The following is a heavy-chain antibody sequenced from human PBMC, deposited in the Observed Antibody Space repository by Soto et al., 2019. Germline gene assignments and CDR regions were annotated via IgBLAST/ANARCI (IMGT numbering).Heavy chain of an antibody. J-gene: IGHJ6*02. CDR2: ISYDGSNK. V-gene: IGHV3-30-3*01. D-gene: IGHD3-10*01. CDR1: VFTFSSYA. CDR3: ARVLRIRGGRYYYGMDV. Sequence: GQLVESGGGVAQPGRSLRLSCAASVFTFSSYAMHWVRQTPGQGLEWVAVISYDGSNKYYADSVKGRFTISRDNSNDTVYLQMNSLRTEDTAVYFCARVLRIRGGRYYYGMDVWGQGTTVTVSS.